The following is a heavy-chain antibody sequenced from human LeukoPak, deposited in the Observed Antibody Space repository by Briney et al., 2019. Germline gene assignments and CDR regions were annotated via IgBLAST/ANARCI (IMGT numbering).Heavy chain of an antibody. J-gene: IGHJ4*02. CDR3: ARESQSRGYSSGWYGGDY. D-gene: IGHD6-19*01. CDR1: GYTFTSYY. V-gene: IGHV1-46*01. CDR2: INPSGGST. Sequence: GASVEVSCKASGYTFTSYYMHWVRQAPGQGLEWMGIINPSGGSTSYAQKFQGRVTMTRDTSTSTVYMELSSLRSEDTAVYYCARESQSRGYSSGWYGGDYWGQGTLVTVSS.